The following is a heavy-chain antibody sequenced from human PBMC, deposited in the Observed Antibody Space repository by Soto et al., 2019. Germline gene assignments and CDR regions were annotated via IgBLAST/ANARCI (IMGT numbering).Heavy chain of an antibody. CDR1: GGSISSSSYY. CDR3: ARQVVVPAAIPAGWFDP. V-gene: IGHV4-39*01. Sequence: QLQLQESGPGLVKPSETLSLTCTVSGGSISSSSYYWGWIRQPPGKGLEWIGSIYYIGSTYYNPSLKSRVTISVDTSKNQFSLKLSSVTAADTAVYYCARQVVVPAAIPAGWFDPWGQGTLVTVSS. D-gene: IGHD2-2*02. CDR2: IYYIGST. J-gene: IGHJ5*02.